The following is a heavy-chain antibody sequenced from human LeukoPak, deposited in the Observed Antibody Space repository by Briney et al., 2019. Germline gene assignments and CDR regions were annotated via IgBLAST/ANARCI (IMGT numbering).Heavy chain of an antibody. CDR2: INPNNGGT. CDR1: GYTFTGYY. D-gene: IGHD3-22*01. J-gene: IGHJ4*02. Sequence: ASVKVSCKASGYTFTGYYIHWVRQAPGQGLEWMGRINPNNGGTNYAQKLQGRVTMTTDTSTSTAYMELRSLRSDDTAVYYCARPYYDSSAPPYDYWGQGTLVTVSS. V-gene: IGHV1-2*06. CDR3: ARPYYDSSAPPYDY.